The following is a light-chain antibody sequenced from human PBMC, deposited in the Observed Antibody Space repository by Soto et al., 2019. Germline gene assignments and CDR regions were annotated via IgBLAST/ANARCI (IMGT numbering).Light chain of an antibody. Sequence: QSDLTQPASVSGSPGQSITISCTGTSSDVGGYNYVSWYQQHPGKAPKLMIYEVSNRPSGVSNRFSGSKSGNTASLTISGLQAEDEADYYCRSYTSSSTLGVFGTGTKLTVL. V-gene: IGLV2-14*01. CDR3: RSYTSSSTLGV. CDR2: EVS. CDR1: SSDVGGYNY. J-gene: IGLJ1*01.